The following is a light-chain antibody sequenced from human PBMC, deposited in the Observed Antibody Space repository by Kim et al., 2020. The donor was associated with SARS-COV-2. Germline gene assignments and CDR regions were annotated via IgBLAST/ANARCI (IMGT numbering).Light chain of an antibody. V-gene: IGKV1-39*01. J-gene: IGKJ1*01. CDR1: QSIKSY. Sequence: IQMTQSPSSLSASVGDRVTITCRASQSIKSYLNWYQQKPGKAPKLLIYAASSLQSGVPSRFSGTGSGTDFTLTINTLQPEDFATYYCQQSYGTPQTFGQGTKVDIK. CDR2: AAS. CDR3: QQSYGTPQT.